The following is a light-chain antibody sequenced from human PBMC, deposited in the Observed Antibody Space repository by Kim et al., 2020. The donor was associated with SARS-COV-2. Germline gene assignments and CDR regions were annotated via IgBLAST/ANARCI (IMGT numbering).Light chain of an antibody. CDR2: DAF. Sequence: LNWYQHKPGKDPRLLIHDAFISDTGALSRFSGSGIGTKFTLTISSLQPDDVATYYCQQYDNKPLYAFGQGTKVDIK. V-gene: IGKV1-33*01. CDR3: QQYDNKPLYA. J-gene: IGKJ2*01.